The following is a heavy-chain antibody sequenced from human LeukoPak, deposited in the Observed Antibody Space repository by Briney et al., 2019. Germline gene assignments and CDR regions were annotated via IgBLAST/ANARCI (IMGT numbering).Heavy chain of an antibody. CDR1: GFSVSGYW. V-gene: IGHV3-7*01. Sequence: GGSLRLSCAVSGFSVSGYWMTWVRQAPGKGLEWVANIKQDGSEKNYVDSVKGRFTISRDNAENSLFLQMSSLRAEDTAVYYCATTNTLVRGVAIEPLEYWGQGTLVTVSS. CDR3: ATTNTLVRGVAIEPLEY. CDR2: IKQDGSEK. J-gene: IGHJ4*02. D-gene: IGHD3-10*01.